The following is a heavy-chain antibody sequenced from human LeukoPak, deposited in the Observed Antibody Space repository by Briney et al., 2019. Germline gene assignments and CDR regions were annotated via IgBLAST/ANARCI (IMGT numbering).Heavy chain of an antibody. V-gene: IGHV4-30-4*01. D-gene: IGHD3-22*01. J-gene: IGHJ5*02. CDR3: ARVKQAAYYYDNSGYQRGDNWFDP. CDR2: IYYSGST. Sequence: SQTLSLTCTVSGGSISSGDYYWSWIRQPPGKGLEWIGYIYYSGSTYYNPSLKSRVTMSVDRSKNQFSLKLNSVTAADTAVYYCARVKQAAYYYDNSGYQRGDNWFDPWGQGTLVTVSS. CDR1: GGSISSGDYY.